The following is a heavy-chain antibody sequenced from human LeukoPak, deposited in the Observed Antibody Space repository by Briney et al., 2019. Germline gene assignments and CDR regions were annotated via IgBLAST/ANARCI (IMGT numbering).Heavy chain of an antibody. CDR1: GYTFTSYY. J-gene: IGHJ4*02. Sequence: ASVKVSCKASGYTFTSYYMHWVRQAPGQGLEWMGIINPSGGSTCYAQKFQGRVTMTRDTSTSTVYMELSSLRSEDTAVYYCARDPGIAAAGYYFDYWGQGTLVTVSS. D-gene: IGHD6-13*01. CDR3: ARDPGIAAAGYYFDY. CDR2: INPSGGST. V-gene: IGHV1-46*01.